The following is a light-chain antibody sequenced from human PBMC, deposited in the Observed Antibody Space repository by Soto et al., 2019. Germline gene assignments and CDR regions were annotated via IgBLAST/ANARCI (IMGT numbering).Light chain of an antibody. V-gene: IGKV1-33*01. CDR1: QDIKNF. CDR2: DAS. J-gene: IGKJ2*01. Sequence: DIQITQSPSSLSASVGDRVTITCQASQDIKNFLNWYQQKPGKAPKLLSYDASNLEAGVPSRFSGSGSGTDFSFTISSRQPEDIAPYYCHQFDLLPPLGQGNNLAIK. CDR3: HQFDLLPP.